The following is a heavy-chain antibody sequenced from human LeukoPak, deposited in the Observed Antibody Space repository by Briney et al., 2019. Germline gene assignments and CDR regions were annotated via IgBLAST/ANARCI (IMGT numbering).Heavy chain of an antibody. CDR2: IYSGGST. CDR3: AKWRSSSWYSQQDYFDY. V-gene: IGHV3-66*01. D-gene: IGHD6-13*01. Sequence: GGSLRLSCAASGFTVSSNYMSWVRQAPGKGLEWVSVIYSGGSTYYADPVKGRFTISRDNSKNTLYLQMNSLRAEDTAVYYCAKWRSSSWYSQQDYFDYWGQGTLVTVSS. J-gene: IGHJ4*02. CDR1: GFTVSSNY.